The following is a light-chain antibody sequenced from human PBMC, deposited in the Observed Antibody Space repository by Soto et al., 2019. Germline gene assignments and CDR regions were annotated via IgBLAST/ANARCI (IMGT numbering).Light chain of an antibody. V-gene: IGLV2-11*01. CDR3: CSYAGSYYV. J-gene: IGLJ1*01. CDR1: SSDVGGYNY. CDR2: DVS. Sequence: QSVLTQPRSVSGSPGQSVTISCTGTSSDVGGYNYVSWYQQHPGKAPKLMIYDVSKRPSGVPDRFSGYKSGNTASLTISGHQAEDEADYYCCSYAGSYYVFGTGTKLTVL.